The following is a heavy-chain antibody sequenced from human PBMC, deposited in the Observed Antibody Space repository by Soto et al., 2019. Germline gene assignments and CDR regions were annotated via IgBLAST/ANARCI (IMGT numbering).Heavy chain of an antibody. D-gene: IGHD6-19*01. V-gene: IGHV4-59*01. CDR3: ARVVGQWPGDYYYYYGMDV. Sequence: SETLSLTCTVSGGSISSYYWSWIRQPPGKGLEWIGYIYYSGSTNYNPSVKSRVTISVDTSTNQFSLKLSSVTAADSAVYYCARVVGQWPGDYYYYYGMDVWGQGTTVTVSS. J-gene: IGHJ6*02. CDR1: GGSISSYY. CDR2: IYYSGST.